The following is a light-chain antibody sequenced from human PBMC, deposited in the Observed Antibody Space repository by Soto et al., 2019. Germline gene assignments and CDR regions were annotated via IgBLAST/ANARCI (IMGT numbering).Light chain of an antibody. CDR3: QQYGYSPIT. CDR2: GAS. Sequence: TVLTQSTGPLSWSRGERATLSGRVSQSVTSRYLAGYQTKPGQAPRLLIFGASIRDTGIPDRFSGSGSGTDFTLTISRLEPEDFAVYYCQQYGYSPITFGQGTRLEIK. CDR1: QSVTSRY. V-gene: IGKV3-20*01. J-gene: IGKJ5*01.